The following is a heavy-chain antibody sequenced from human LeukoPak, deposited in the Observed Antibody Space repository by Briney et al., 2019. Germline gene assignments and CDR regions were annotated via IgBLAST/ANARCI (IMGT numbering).Heavy chain of an antibody. J-gene: IGHJ4*02. CDR1: GGSISSSSYY. CDR2: IYYSGST. Sequence: PSETLSLTCTVSGGSISSSSYYWGWIRQPPGKGLEWIGSIYYSGSTYYNPSLKSRVTISVDTSKNQFSLNLSSVTAADTAVYYCARQLRSGGSCYSDYWGQGTLVTVSS. V-gene: IGHV4-39*01. D-gene: IGHD2-15*01. CDR3: ARQLRSGGSCYSDY.